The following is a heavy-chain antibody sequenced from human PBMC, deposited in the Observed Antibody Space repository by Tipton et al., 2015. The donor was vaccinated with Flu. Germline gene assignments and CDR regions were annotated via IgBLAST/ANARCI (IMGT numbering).Heavy chain of an antibody. J-gene: IGHJ4*02. CDR3: ARQLSVGATSGFDY. V-gene: IGHV4-38-2*01. Sequence: LRLSCAVSGYSISSGYYWGWIRQPPGKGLEWIGSIYHSGSTYYNPSLKRRVTISVDTSKNQFPLQLSSVTAADTAVYYCARQLSVGATSGFDYWGQGTLVTVSS. D-gene: IGHD1-26*01. CDR1: GYSISSGYY. CDR2: IYHSGST.